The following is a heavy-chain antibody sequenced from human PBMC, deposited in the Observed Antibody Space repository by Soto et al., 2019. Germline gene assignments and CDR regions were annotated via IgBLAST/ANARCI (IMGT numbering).Heavy chain of an antibody. CDR3: ARTSLVVSAATREDY. D-gene: IGHD2-15*01. CDR1: GFTFSSYW. CDR2: INSDGSST. V-gene: IGHV3-74*01. Sequence: VQLEEFGGGLVQPGRSLRLSCAASGFTFSSYWMHWVRQAPGKGLVWVSGINSDGSSTSYADSVKGRFTISRDNAKNTVYLQMNSLRAEDTAVYYCARTSLVVSAATREDYWGQGTLVTVSS. J-gene: IGHJ4*02.